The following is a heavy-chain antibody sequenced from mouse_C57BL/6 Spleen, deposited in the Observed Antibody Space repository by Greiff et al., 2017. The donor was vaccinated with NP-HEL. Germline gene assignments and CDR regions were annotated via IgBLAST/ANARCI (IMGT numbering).Heavy chain of an antibody. CDR1: GYSFTSYY. Sequence: QVQLKESGPELVKPGASVKISCKASGYSFTSYYIHWVKQRPGQGLEWIGWIYPGSGNTKYNEKFKGKATLTADTSSSTAYMQLSSLTSEDSAVYYCARHGSNYVRYFDYWGQGTTLTVSS. J-gene: IGHJ2*01. V-gene: IGHV1-66*01. CDR3: ARHGSNYVRYFDY. CDR2: IYPGSGNT. D-gene: IGHD2-5*01.